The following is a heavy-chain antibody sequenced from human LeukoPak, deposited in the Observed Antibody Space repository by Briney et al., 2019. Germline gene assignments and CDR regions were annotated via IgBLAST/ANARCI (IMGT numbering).Heavy chain of an antibody. Sequence: GASVKVSCKASGYTFTNYDINWVRQAAGQGLEWMGWMNPNSGDTGYVEKFQGRVTMTRDTSMNTAYMELSNLRSEDTAVYYCTRSGFGGGVHFDYWGQGTPVTVSS. J-gene: IGHJ4*02. V-gene: IGHV1-8*01. CDR3: TRSGFGGGVHFDY. CDR1: GYTFTNYD. D-gene: IGHD3-16*01. CDR2: MNPNSGDT.